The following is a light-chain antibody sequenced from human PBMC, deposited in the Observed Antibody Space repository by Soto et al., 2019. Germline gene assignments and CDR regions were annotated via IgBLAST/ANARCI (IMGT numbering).Light chain of an antibody. J-gene: IGLJ1*01. Sequence: QSALTQPPSVSGSPGQSVTISCTGTSTDFVSYNRVSWYQQPPGTAPKLKIYEASNRPSGVPDRFSGSKSGNTDSLTISGLQAADEADYYCTLYTSVNTYVFGTGTKLTVL. V-gene: IGLV2-18*01. CDR1: STDFVSYNR. CDR3: TLYTSVNTYV. CDR2: EAS.